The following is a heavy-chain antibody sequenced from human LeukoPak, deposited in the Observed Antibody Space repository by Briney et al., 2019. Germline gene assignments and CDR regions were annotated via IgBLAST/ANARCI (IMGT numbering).Heavy chain of an antibody. Sequence: ASVKVSCKASGYTFTSYGISWVRQAPGQGLEWMGWISAYNGNTNYAQKFQGRVTMTRDMSTSTVYMELSSLRSEDTAVYYCAREFSSNYGHFDYWGQGTLVTVSS. D-gene: IGHD3-16*01. J-gene: IGHJ4*02. V-gene: IGHV1-18*01. CDR2: ISAYNGNT. CDR1: GYTFTSYG. CDR3: AREFSSNYGHFDY.